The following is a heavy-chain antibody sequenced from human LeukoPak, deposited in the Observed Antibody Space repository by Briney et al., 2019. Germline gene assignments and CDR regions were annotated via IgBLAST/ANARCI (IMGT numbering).Heavy chain of an antibody. D-gene: IGHD1-26*01. CDR1: GGSLSSYY. Sequence: PSETLSLTCTVSGGSLSSYYWSWIRQPAGKGLEWIGRIYTSGSTNYNTSLKSRVTMSVDTSKNQSSLKLSSVTAADTAVYYCARISGSYYGYHYYYMDVWGKGTTVTVSS. J-gene: IGHJ6*03. CDR2: IYTSGST. CDR3: ARISGSYYGYHYYYMDV. V-gene: IGHV4-4*07.